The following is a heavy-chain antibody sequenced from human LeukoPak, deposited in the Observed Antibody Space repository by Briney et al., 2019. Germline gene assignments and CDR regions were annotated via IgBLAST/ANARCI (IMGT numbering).Heavy chain of an antibody. V-gene: IGHV4-59*01. J-gene: IGHJ5*01. CDR1: GGSISSYY. Sequence: SETLSLTCTVSGGSISSYYWSWIRQPPGKGLEWIGNIYYSGTTNYNPSLKSRVTISVDTSKNQFSLKLSSVTPADTAVYYCARALPPGGSWFDSWGQGTPVTVSS. D-gene: IGHD3-16*01. CDR3: ARALPPGGSWFDS. CDR2: IYYSGTT.